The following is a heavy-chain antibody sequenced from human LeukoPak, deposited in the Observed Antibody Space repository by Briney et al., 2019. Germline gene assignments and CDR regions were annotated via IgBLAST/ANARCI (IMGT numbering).Heavy chain of an antibody. CDR1: GGSISTHY. Sequence: SETLSLTCTVSGGSISTHYWSWIRQPAGKALEWIGRIHASGNTNYNPSLKSRVTLSVDTSKNQFSLKLNSVTAADTAVYYCARENVARYWYFDLWGRGTLVTVSS. V-gene: IGHV4-4*07. CDR2: IHASGNT. CDR3: ARENVARYWYFDL. J-gene: IGHJ2*01.